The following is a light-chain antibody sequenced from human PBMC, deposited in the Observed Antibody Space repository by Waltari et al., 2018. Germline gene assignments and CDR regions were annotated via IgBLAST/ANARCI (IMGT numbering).Light chain of an antibody. J-gene: IGLJ1*01. Sequence: QSALTQPASVSVSPGQSITISCPGTSSDVGSYNLVSWYQQHTGKAPKLMIYEVTERPSGVSNRFSGSKSDNTASLTISGLQAEDEADYYCCSHAGSSIYVFGTGTKVTIL. V-gene: IGLV2-23*02. CDR1: SSDVGSYNL. CDR3: CSHAGSSIYV. CDR2: EVT.